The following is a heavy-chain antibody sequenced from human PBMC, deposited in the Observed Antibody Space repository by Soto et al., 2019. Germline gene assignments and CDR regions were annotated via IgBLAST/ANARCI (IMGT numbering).Heavy chain of an antibody. J-gene: IGHJ4*02. Sequence: EVQLVESGGGLVQPEGSLRLSCAASGFTFSDYYMVWVRQAPGKGLEWVGRVRNKVNSYTTEYAASVKGRFTVSRDDSRNSLYLQMNSLKTEDTAMYYCSRAGILTTPYYTDYWGLGTLVTVSS. D-gene: IGHD2-15*01. CDR1: GFTFSDYY. V-gene: IGHV3-72*01. CDR2: VRNKVNSYTT. CDR3: SRAGILTTPYYTDY.